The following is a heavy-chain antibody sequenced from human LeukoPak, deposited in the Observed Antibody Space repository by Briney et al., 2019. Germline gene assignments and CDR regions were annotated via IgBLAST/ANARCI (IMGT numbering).Heavy chain of an antibody. J-gene: IGHJ4*02. Sequence: ASVKVSCKASRYTFTSYDINSVRQATGQGLECMGWMYPNRGNTGYAQKFQGRVTMTRNTSISTAYMELSSLRSEDTAVYYCARAGGYCGHISCPDYFDYWGQGSLVAVSS. CDR1: RYTFTSYD. V-gene: IGHV1-8*01. CDR2: MYPNRGNT. CDR3: ARAGGYCGHISCPDYFDY. D-gene: IGHD2-21*01.